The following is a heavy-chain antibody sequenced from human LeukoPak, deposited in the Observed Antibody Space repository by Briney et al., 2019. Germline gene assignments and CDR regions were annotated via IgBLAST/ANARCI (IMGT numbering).Heavy chain of an antibody. V-gene: IGHV3-30*02. CDR3: AKDFRYYYGSGSYYNGFA. CDR2: IRYDGSNK. CDR1: GFTFNAYG. J-gene: IGHJ4*02. Sequence: PGGSLKLSCAASGFTFNAYGMHWVRQAPGKGLEWVAFIRYDGSNKYYADSVKGRFTISRDNSKNRLYLQMNSLRAEDTAVYYCAKDFRYYYGSGSYYNGFAWGQGTLVTVSS. D-gene: IGHD3-10*01.